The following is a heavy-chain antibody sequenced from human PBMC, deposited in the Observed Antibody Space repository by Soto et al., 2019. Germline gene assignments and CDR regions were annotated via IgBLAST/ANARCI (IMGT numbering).Heavy chain of an antibody. CDR2: ISYDGSNK. D-gene: IGHD6-13*01. CDR1: GFTFSDYY. Sequence: HPGGSLRLSCAASGFTFSDYYMHWVRQAPGKGLEWVAVISYDGSNKYYADSVKGRFPISRDNSKNTLYLQMNSLRAEDTAVYYCAKAGKYSSSSDLDYWGQGTLVTVSS. J-gene: IGHJ4*02. V-gene: IGHV3-30*18. CDR3: AKAGKYSSSSDLDY.